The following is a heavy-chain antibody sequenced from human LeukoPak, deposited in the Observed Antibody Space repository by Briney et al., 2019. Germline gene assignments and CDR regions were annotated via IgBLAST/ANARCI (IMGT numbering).Heavy chain of an antibody. CDR3: AIVLCIDSTFLDAFYI. V-gene: IGHV3-33*01. CDR1: RFTFSSYC. J-gene: IGHJ3*02. D-gene: IGHD3-22*01. Sequence: AGGSLRLSCVAPRFTFSSYCMYWVRQAPGKGLEWVAVIWYDGSNKYYADSVKGRFTISRDNSKNTLYLQMNSLRAEDTAVYYCAIVLCIDSTFLDAFYIWGQETMVTVSS. CDR2: IWYDGSNK.